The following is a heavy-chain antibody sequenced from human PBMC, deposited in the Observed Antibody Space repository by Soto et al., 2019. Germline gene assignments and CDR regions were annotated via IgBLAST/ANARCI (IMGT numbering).Heavy chain of an antibody. CDR1: GFTVSSYY. Sequence: ETLSLSCAGSGFTVSSYYMSWVRQAPGKGLEWVSVIYSGGSTYYADSVKGRFTISRDNSKNTLYLQMNSLRAEDTAVYYCAKSGGSGWLADAFDIWGQGTMVTVS. CDR3: AKSGGSGWLADAFDI. D-gene: IGHD6-19*01. V-gene: IGHV3-53*01. J-gene: IGHJ3*02. CDR2: IYSGGST.